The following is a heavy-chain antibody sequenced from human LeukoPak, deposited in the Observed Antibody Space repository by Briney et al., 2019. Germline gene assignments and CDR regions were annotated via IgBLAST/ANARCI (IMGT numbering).Heavy chain of an antibody. V-gene: IGHV3-23*01. CDR2: ISGSGGST. Sequence: GGSLRLSCAASGFTFSSYAMSWVRQAPGKGLEWVSAISGSGGSTYYADSVKGRFTISRDNSKNTLYLQMNSLRAEDTAVYYCARSPRHYYDSSGYAYYFDYWGQGTLVTVSS. J-gene: IGHJ4*02. CDR3: ARSPRHYYDSSGYAYYFDY. CDR1: GFTFSSYA. D-gene: IGHD3-22*01.